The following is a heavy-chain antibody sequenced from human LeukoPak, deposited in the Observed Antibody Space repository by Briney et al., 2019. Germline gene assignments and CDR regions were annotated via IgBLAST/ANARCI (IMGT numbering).Heavy chain of an antibody. CDR3: AGVSSSWYQDWYFDR. V-gene: IGHV4-4*07. CDR1: GGSISSHD. Sequence: SETLSLTCTVSGGSISSHDWTWIRQPAGKGLEWIGRIYISGSPNCNPSLKSRVTMSVDTSKNQFSLKLTSVTAADTAVYYCAGVSSSWYQDWYFDRWGRGTLVTVSS. CDR2: IYISGSP. D-gene: IGHD6-13*01. J-gene: IGHJ2*01.